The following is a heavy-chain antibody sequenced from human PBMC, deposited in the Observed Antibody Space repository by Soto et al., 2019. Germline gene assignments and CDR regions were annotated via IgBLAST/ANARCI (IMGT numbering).Heavy chain of an antibody. CDR2: LIPIFGTA. J-gene: IGHJ4*02. Sequence: QVQLVQSGAEVQKPGSSVKVSCKAYGGTFSSYAISWVRQAPGQGLEWMGGLIPIFGTANYAQKFQGRVTSTADESTSTAYMELSSLRSEDTAVYYCARSQAPQLERRSLLDYWGQGTLVSVSS. D-gene: IGHD1-1*01. CDR1: GGTFSSYA. V-gene: IGHV1-69*01. CDR3: ARSQAPQLERRSLLDY.